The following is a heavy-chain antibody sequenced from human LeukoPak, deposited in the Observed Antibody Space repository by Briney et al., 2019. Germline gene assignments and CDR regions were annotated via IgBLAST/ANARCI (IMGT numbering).Heavy chain of an antibody. V-gene: IGHV4-59*01. Sequence: PSETLSLTCTVSGGSISSDCWSWIRQPPGKGLEWIGYIYYSGSTNYNPSLKSRVTISADTSKNQFSLKLSSVTAADTAVYYCARDRGYCSGGSCYRWFDPWGQGTLVTVSS. CDR1: GGSISSDC. D-gene: IGHD2-15*01. CDR3: ARDRGYCSGGSCYRWFDP. CDR2: IYYSGST. J-gene: IGHJ5*02.